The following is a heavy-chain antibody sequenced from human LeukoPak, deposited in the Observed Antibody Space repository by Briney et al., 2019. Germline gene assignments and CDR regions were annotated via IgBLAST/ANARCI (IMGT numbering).Heavy chain of an antibody. CDR2: ISSKGGST. V-gene: IGHV3-64*01. CDR3: AKSSSAVPDKAMVIPYYYDSTDPGFDY. CDR1: GFTFSSYA. D-gene: IGHD3-22*01. Sequence: GGSLRLSCAASGFTFSSYAMHWGRQAPGKGLEYVSAISSKGGSTYYANSVKGRFTNSRDNAKNTLYLKMNSLRAEDTAVYYCAKSSSAVPDKAMVIPYYYDSTDPGFDYWGQGTLVTVSS. J-gene: IGHJ4*02.